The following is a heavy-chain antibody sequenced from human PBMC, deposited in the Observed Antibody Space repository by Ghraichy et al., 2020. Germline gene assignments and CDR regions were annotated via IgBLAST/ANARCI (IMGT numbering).Heavy chain of an antibody. CDR1: GGSISSSSYY. CDR3: ARPLDCSGGSCLDAFDI. J-gene: IGHJ3*02. CDR2: IYYSGNT. Sequence: SQTLSLTCTVSGGSISSSSYYWGWIRQPPGKGLEWIGSIYYSGNTYYNPSLNSRVTISVDTSKNQFSLKLSSVTAADTAVYYCARPLDCSGGSCLDAFDIWGQGTMVTVSS. D-gene: IGHD2-15*01. V-gene: IGHV4-39*01.